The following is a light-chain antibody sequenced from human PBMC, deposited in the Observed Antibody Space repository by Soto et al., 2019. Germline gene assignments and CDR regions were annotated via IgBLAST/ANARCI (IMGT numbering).Light chain of an antibody. Sequence: EAVMTQSPATLSVSPGERATLSCRASQSISSSLAWYQQKPGQAPRLLIYGASTRATGIPARFTGSGSGTDFTLTISRLEPEDFAVYYCQQYGSFFGGGTKVDIK. J-gene: IGKJ4*01. CDR1: QSISSS. CDR2: GAS. V-gene: IGKV3-15*01. CDR3: QQYGSF.